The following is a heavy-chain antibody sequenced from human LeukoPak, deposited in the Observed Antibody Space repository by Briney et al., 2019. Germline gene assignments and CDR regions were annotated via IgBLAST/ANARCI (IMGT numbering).Heavy chain of an antibody. CDR2: IYYSGST. J-gene: IGHJ4*02. CDR1: GGSISSSSYY. Sequence: SETLSLTCTVSGGSISSSSYYWGWIRQPPGKGLEWIGSIYYSGSTYYNPSLKSRVTISVDTSKNQFSLKLSSVTAADTAVYYCARLGMATITYWGQGTLVTVSS. CDR3: ARLGMATITY. D-gene: IGHD5-24*01. V-gene: IGHV4-39*01.